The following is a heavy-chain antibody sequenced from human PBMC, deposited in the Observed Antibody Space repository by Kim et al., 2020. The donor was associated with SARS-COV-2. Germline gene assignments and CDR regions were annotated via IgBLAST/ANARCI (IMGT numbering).Heavy chain of an antibody. CDR3: AKGEQGAFDN. Sequence: GGSLRLSCAASGFTFDDYTMNWVRQAPGKGLEWVSGISSNSGYIDYAVSVKGRFTISRDNAKNSLYLQMNSLRAEDTALYYCAKGEQGAFDNWGQGTMVTVSS. J-gene: IGHJ3*02. CDR2: ISSNSGYI. V-gene: IGHV3-9*01. D-gene: IGHD6-13*01. CDR1: GFTFDDYT.